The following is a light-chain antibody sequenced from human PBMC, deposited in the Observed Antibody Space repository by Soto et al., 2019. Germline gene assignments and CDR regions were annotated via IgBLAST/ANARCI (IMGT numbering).Light chain of an antibody. J-gene: IGKJ3*01. CDR3: QQSHILPRT. CDR1: QDISNH. CDR2: DAS. Sequence: DIQMTQSPSPLSASVGQRVTITCQASQDISNHLIWYQQKPGKAPRFLIYDASNLETGVPSRFSGSGSGTDFTFSISSLQPEDVATYFCQQSHILPRTFGPGTKVGIK. V-gene: IGKV1-33*01.